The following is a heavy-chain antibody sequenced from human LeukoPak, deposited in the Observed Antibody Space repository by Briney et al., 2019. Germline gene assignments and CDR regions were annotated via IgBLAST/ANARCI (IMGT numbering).Heavy chain of an antibody. CDR3: ARHDCDSGRCSVNWFDP. J-gene: IGHJ5*02. V-gene: IGHV4-39*01. CDR1: GVSITNPGYS. D-gene: IGHD2/OR15-2a*01. Sequence: SETLSLTCAVSGVSITNPGYSWGWLRQPPGKGLEWIGTIYDSGNTNYNPSLRSRLTISVDTSRNQFSLKLSSVTAADTAVYYCARHDCDSGRCSVNWFDPWGQGTLVTVSS. CDR2: IYDSGNT.